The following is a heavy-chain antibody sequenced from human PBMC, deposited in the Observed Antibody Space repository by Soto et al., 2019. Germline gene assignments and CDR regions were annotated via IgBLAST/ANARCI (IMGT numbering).Heavy chain of an antibody. CDR3: ARHSPPFFYGSGPWDV. J-gene: IGHJ6*02. CDR1: GVSISNSY. V-gene: IGHV4-59*08. D-gene: IGHD3-10*01. CDR2: IYSNGNT. Sequence: SETLSLTCTVSGVSISNSYWSWIRQSPGKGLEWIGYIYSNGNTNYNPSLKSRLTISIDPSKNQFSLKLSSLSAADTAVYYCARHSPPFFYGSGPWDVWGQGTTVT.